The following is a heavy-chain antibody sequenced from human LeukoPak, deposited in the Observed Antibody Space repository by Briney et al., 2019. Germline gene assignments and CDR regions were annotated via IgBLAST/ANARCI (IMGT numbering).Heavy chain of an antibody. CDR2: ISSSTSYI. CDR1: GFIFSTYS. J-gene: IGHJ4*02. Sequence: GGSLRLSCAASGFIFSTYSMNWVRQAPGKGLEWVSSISSSTSYIYYADSVKGRFTISRDNAKNSLYLQMNSLRPEDTAVYYCAKDRGGYFDYWGQGTLVTVSS. CDR3: AKDRGGYFDY. V-gene: IGHV3-21*01.